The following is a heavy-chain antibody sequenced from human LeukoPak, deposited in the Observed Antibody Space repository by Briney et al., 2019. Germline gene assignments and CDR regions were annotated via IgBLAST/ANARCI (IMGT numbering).Heavy chain of an antibody. CDR3: ARAYLAAAGTSYYFDY. D-gene: IGHD6-13*01. CDR2: IGTAGDT. V-gene: IGHV3-13*01. CDR1: GFTFSSYD. J-gene: IGHJ4*02. Sequence: GRSLRLSCAASGFTFSSYDMHWVRQATGKGLGWVSAIGTAGDTYYPGSVKGRFTISRENAKNSLYLQMNSLRAGDTAVYYCARAYLAAAGTSYYFDYWGQGTLVTVSS.